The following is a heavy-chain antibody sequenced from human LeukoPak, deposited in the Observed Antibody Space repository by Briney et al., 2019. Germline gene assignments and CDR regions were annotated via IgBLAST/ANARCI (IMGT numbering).Heavy chain of an antibody. CDR3: ARDLTSYYYDNNGAFDF. J-gene: IGHJ4*02. Sequence: SVKVSCKASGGTFSSYAINWVRQAPGQGLGWMGRIIPILDTPNYAQKFQGRVTITADKSTSTAYMELSSLRSEDTAVYYCARDLTSYYYDNNGAFDFWGQGTLVTVSS. V-gene: IGHV1-69*04. CDR1: GGTFSSYA. CDR2: IIPILDTP. D-gene: IGHD3-22*01.